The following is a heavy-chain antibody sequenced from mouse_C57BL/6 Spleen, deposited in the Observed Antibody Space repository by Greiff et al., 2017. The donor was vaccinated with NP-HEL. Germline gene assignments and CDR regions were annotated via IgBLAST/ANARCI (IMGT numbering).Heavy chain of an antibody. CDR2: ISPSGSYT. Sequence: QVQLQQPGAELVKPGASVKLSCTASGYTFTSYWMPWVRQRPGQSLEWIGAISPSGSYTNYHHNFKGQATFTVDTATNTAYMQLSSLTSEDSAVYYCARGDGYSWFAFWGQGTLVTVSA. D-gene: IGHD2-3*01. CDR1: GYTFTSYW. CDR3: ARGDGYSWFAF. V-gene: IGHV1-50*01. J-gene: IGHJ3*01.